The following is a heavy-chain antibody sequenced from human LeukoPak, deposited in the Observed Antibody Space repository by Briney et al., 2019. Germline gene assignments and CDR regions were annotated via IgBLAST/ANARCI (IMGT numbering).Heavy chain of an antibody. D-gene: IGHD6-13*01. Sequence: PGGSLRLSCAASGFTFSSYAMSWVRHAPGKGLEWVSAISGSGGSTYYADSVKGRFTISRDNSKNTLYLQMNSLRAEDTAVYYCAKVGYSSSWRDAFDIWGQGTMVTVSS. CDR2: ISGSGGST. CDR3: AKVGYSSSWRDAFDI. J-gene: IGHJ3*02. CDR1: GFTFSSYA. V-gene: IGHV3-23*01.